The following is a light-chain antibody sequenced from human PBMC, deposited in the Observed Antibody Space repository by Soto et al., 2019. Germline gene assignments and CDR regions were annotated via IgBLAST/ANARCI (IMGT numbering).Light chain of an antibody. J-gene: IGKJ5*01. CDR3: QQYNNWPPIT. Sequence: ILMTQSPSTLSVSTVERATHSWMASQSVSSNLAWYQQKPGQAPRLLIYGASTRATGIPARFSGSGSGTEFTLTISSLQSEDFAVYYCQQYNNWPPITFGQGTRLEI. CDR2: GAS. V-gene: IGKV3D-15*01. CDR1: QSVSSN.